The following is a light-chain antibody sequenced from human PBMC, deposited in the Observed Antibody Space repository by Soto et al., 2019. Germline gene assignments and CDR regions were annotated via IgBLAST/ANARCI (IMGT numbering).Light chain of an antibody. J-gene: IGKJ1*01. CDR1: ESISNW. V-gene: IGKV1-5*03. CDR3: KQYNSYSK. Sequence: DIQITHSPSTLSESVVDRVIITFRASESISNWLAWYQQKPGKAPNLLIYKASSLKSGVPSRFSGSGSGTEFTLTISSLQPDDFATYYCKQYNSYSKFGQGTKVDIK. CDR2: KAS.